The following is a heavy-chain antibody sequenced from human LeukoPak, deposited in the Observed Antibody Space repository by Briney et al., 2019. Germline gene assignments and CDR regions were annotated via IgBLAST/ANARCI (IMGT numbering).Heavy chain of an antibody. CDR1: GFTVSSNY. D-gene: IGHD3-3*01. Sequence: QPGGSLRLSCAASGFTVSSNYMSWVRQAPGKGLEWVSVIYSGGSTYYADSVKGRFTISRDNSKNTLYLQMNSLRAEDAAVYYCARGFTIFGVVSDYWGQGTLVTVSS. CDR3: ARGFTIFGVVSDY. J-gene: IGHJ4*02. V-gene: IGHV3-66*01. CDR2: IYSGGST.